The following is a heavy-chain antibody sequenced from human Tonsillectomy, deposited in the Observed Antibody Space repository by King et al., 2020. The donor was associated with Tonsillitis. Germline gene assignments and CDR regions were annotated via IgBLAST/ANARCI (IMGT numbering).Heavy chain of an antibody. CDR3: ARGSRTVAAAGLGVGY. Sequence: VQLVESGGGLVQPGGSLRLSCAASGFTFSSYEMNWVRQAPGKGREWVSYISSSGSTIYYAESVKGRLTISRDNAKNSLYLQMNSLRAEDTAVYYCARGSRTVAAAGLGVGYWGQGTLVTVSS. CDR1: GFTFSSYE. CDR2: ISSSGSTI. D-gene: IGHD6-13*01. J-gene: IGHJ4*02. V-gene: IGHV3-48*03.